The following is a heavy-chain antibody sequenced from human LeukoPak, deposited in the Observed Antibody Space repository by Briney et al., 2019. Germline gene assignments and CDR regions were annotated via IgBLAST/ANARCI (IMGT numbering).Heavy chain of an antibody. CDR2: IYYSGST. V-gene: IGHV4-59*12. J-gene: IGHJ3*02. CDR1: GGSISSYY. D-gene: IGHD5-18*01. CDR3: ARASGYSYGFDAFDI. Sequence: PSETLSLTCTVSGGSISSYYWSWIRQPPGKGLEWIGYIYYSGSTNYNPSLKSRVTISVDTSKNQFSLKMNSVTAADTAVYYCARASGYSYGFDAFDIWGQGTMVTVSS.